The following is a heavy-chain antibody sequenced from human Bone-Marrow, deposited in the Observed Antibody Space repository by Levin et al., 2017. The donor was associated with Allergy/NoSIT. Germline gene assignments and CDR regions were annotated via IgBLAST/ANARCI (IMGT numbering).Heavy chain of an antibody. D-gene: IGHD3-10*01. CDR1: GGSFSSYG. CDR2: IIPTVDTT. CDR3: AGDYYTSGSTFYYYYYMDV. V-gene: IGHV1-69*06. Sequence: ASVKVSCKASGGSFSSYGISWVRQAPGQGLEWMGGIIPTVDTTNYAQKFQGRVTITADKSTSTVYMELSSLRSEDSAVYYCAGDYYTSGSTFYYYYYMDVWGKGTTVTVSS. J-gene: IGHJ6*03.